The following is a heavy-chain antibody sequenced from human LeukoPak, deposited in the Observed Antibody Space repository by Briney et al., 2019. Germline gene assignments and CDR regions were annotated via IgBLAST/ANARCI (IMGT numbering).Heavy chain of an antibody. CDR1: GGSISSYY. D-gene: IGHD2-15*01. J-gene: IGHJ4*02. CDR3: ARGPRSGGSGPIDY. CDR2: IYTSGST. V-gene: IGHV4-4*07. Sequence: PSETLSLTCTVSGGSISSYYWSWIRQPAGKGLEWIGRIYTSGSTNYNPSLKSRVTMSVDTSKNQFSLKLSSVTAADTAVYYCARGPRSGGSGPIDYWGQGTLVTVSS.